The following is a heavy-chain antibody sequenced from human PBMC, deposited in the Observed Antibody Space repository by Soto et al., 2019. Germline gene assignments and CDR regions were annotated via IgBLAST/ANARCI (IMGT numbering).Heavy chain of an antibody. D-gene: IGHD4-17*01. J-gene: IGHJ4*02. Sequence: QVQLVESGGGVVQPGRSLRLSCAASGFTFSSYGMHWVRQAPGKGLEWVAVIWYDGSNKYYADSVKGRFTISRDNSKNTLYLQMNSLRAEDTAVYYCARGGDYSDYYFDHWGQGTLVTVSS. CDR2: IWYDGSNK. CDR1: GFTFSSYG. V-gene: IGHV3-33*01. CDR3: ARGGDYSDYYFDH.